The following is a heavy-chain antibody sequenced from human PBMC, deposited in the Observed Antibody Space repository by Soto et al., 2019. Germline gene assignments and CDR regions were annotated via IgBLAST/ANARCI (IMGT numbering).Heavy chain of an antibody. CDR3: ARDTHGPTAFDI. CDR1: GFTFSTYA. CDR2: ISYDGSSK. D-gene: IGHD2-15*01. J-gene: IGHJ3*02. Sequence: QVQLVESGGGVVQPGRSLRLSCAASGFTFSTYAMHWVRQAPGKGLEWVAFISYDGSSKFYADSVKGRFTISRDNSKNTLYLQMNSLRAEDTAVYYCARDTHGPTAFDIWGQGTMVTVS. V-gene: IGHV3-30-3*01.